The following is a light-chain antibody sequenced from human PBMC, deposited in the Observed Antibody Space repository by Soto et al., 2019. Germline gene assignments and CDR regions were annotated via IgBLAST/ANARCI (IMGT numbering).Light chain of an antibody. J-gene: IGLJ3*02. CDR2: SNN. CDR3: LSYDDSQSGSGV. CDR1: SSNLGADYD. Sequence: QSVLTQPPSVSGAPGLRVTISCTGSSSNLGADYDVHWYQQIPGKAPKLLIYSNNKRPSGVPDRFSGSKSGTSASLAITGLQAEDEADYYCLSYDDSQSGSGVFGGGTKLTVL. V-gene: IGLV1-40*01.